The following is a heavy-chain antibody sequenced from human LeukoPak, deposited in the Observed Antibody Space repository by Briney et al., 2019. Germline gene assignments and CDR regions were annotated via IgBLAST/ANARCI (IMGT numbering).Heavy chain of an antibody. CDR1: GFTFRSYW. CDR3: AREEGPGGGSGWHNWFDP. V-gene: IGHV3-7*01. Sequence: PGGSLRLSCAASGFTFRSYWMSWVRQTPGKGLEWVANINQDGSEKYYVDSVKGRFTVSRDNAKNTLYLQMNSLRAEDTAVYYCAREEGPGGGSGWHNWFDPWGQGTLVTVSS. D-gene: IGHD6-19*01. CDR2: INQDGSEK. J-gene: IGHJ5*02.